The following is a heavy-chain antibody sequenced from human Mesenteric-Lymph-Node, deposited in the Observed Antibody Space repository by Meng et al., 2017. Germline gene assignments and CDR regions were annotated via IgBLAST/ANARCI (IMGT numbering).Heavy chain of an antibody. CDR3: ARDLPKQQLEYFDL. V-gene: IGHV3-7*01. J-gene: IGHJ2*01. CDR2: IKEDGSTK. Sequence: GESLKISCAASGFTFSTHWMSWLRQAPGKGLEWVANIKEDGSTKNYLDSVKGRFTISRDNAKNTLFLQINSLRAEDTAVFYCARDLPKQQLEYFDLWGRGTLVTISS. CDR1: GFTFSTHW. D-gene: IGHD6-13*01.